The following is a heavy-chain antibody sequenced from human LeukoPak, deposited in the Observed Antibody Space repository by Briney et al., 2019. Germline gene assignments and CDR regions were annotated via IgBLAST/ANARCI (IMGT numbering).Heavy chain of an antibody. D-gene: IGHD4-11*01. Sequence: GGSLRLSCAASGFTFSGYGMHWVRQAPGKGLEWVTFIRYDERNKYYADSVKGRFTISRDNSKNTLYLQMNSLRAEDTAVYYCARAVTIVYYYYMDVWGKGTTVTVSS. CDR2: IRYDERNK. J-gene: IGHJ6*03. CDR3: ARAVTIVYYYYMDV. CDR1: GFTFSGYG. V-gene: IGHV3-30*02.